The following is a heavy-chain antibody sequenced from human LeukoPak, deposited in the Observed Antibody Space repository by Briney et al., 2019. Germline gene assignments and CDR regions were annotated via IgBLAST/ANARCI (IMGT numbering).Heavy chain of an antibody. V-gene: IGHV1-18*01. J-gene: IGHJ4*02. CDR2: ISPYNDNT. Sequence: ASVKVSCKASGYTFTNYGISWVRQAPGQGPEWMGWISPYNDNTNYARKLQGKVTMTTDTSTSTAYMELRSLRSDDTAVYYCARAPRLYSSGWYYFDYWGQGTLVTVSS. D-gene: IGHD6-19*01. CDR1: GYTFTNYG. CDR3: ARAPRLYSSGWYYFDY.